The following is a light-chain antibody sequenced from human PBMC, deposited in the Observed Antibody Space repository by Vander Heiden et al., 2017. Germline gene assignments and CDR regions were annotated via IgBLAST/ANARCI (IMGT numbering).Light chain of an antibody. Sequence: DIVMTQSPDSLAVSLGERATFNCKSSQNILHSSNNKNYLAWYQQKPGQPPKLLIYWASTRESGVPDRFSGSGSGTDFSLTISSLQAEDVAVYYCQQYDSFPRTFGQGTRLEIK. CDR2: WAS. CDR3: QQYDSFPRT. V-gene: IGKV4-1*01. J-gene: IGKJ5*01. CDR1: QNILHSSNNKNY.